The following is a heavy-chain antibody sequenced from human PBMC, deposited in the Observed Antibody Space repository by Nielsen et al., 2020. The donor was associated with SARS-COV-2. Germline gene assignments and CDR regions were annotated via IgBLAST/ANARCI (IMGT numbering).Heavy chain of an antibody. CDR3: ARGLSLSGFDP. CDR1: GGSISSSSYY. J-gene: IGHJ5*02. V-gene: IGHV4-39*01. D-gene: IGHD3-10*01. CDR2: IYYSGST. Sequence: SETLSLTCTVSGGSISSSSYYWGWIRQPPGKGLEWIGSIYYSGSTYYNPSLKSRVTISVDTSKNQFSLRLNSVTAADTAVYYCARGLSLSGFDPWGQGTLVTVSS.